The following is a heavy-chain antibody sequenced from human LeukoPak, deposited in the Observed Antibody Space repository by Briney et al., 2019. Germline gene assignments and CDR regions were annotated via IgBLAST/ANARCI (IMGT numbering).Heavy chain of an antibody. V-gene: IGHV1-8*01. CDR1: GYTFTSYD. CDR3: ARGIVVVTAMSYYYYMDV. CDR2: MNPNSGNT. J-gene: IGHJ6*03. D-gene: IGHD2-21*02. Sequence: VASVKVSCKASGYTFTSYDINWVRQAPGQGLEWMGWMNPNSGNTGYAQKFQGRVTMTRNTSISTAYMEPSSLRPEDTAVYYCARGIVVVTAMSYYYYMDVWGKGTTVTVSS.